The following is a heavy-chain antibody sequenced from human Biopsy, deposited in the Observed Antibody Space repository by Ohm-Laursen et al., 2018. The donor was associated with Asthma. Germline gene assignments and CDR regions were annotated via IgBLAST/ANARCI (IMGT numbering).Heavy chain of an antibody. Sequence: SLRLSCAASGFIFRGSNMFWVRQAPGKGLEWVALMSYDGSIKDYADSVKGRFTISRDNSMNTLYLHMNSLRVEDTAVYYCARGLDNSGRSGFDYWGQGTLVTVSS. CDR3: ARGLDNSGRSGFDY. J-gene: IGHJ4*02. V-gene: IGHV3-30*03. CDR1: GFIFRGSN. D-gene: IGHD2-2*03. CDR2: MSYDGSIK.